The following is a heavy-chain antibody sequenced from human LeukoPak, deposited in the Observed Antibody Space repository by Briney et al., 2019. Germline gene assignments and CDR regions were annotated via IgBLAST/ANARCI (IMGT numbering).Heavy chain of an antibody. CDR3: ARDAPVVGAANYYFDY. D-gene: IGHD1-26*01. CDR2: IYYSGST. Sequence: SETLSLTCTVSGGSISSGDYYWSWIRQPPGKGLEWIGYIYYSGSTYYNPSLKSRVTISVDTSKNQFSLKLSSVTAADTAVYYCARDAPVVGAANYYFDYWGQGTLVTVSS. CDR1: GGSISSGDYY. V-gene: IGHV4-30-4*08. J-gene: IGHJ4*02.